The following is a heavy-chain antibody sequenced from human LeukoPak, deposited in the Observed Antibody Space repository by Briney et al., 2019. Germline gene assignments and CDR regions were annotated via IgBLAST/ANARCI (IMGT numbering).Heavy chain of an antibody. CDR1: GGSISSYY. J-gene: IGHJ6*03. V-gene: IGHV4-4*07. CDR3: ARGILHYYYYMDV. CDR2: IYTSGST. Sequence: ETLSLTCTVSGGSISSYYWSWIRQPAGKGLEWIGRIYTSGSTNCNPSLKSRVTMSVDTSKNQFSLKLSSVTAADTAVYYCARGILHYYYYMDVWGKGTTVTVSS.